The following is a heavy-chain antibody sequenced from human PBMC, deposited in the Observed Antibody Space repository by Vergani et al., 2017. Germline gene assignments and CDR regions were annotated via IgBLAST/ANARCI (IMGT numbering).Heavy chain of an antibody. V-gene: IGHV1-46*02. CDR1: GYIFKNYY. D-gene: IGHD2-15*01. CDR2: LNPTTGHT. Sequence: VQLVQSGAEVRKPGASVTVSCTASGYIFKNYYIHWLRQAPGQAFEWMGILNPTTGHTTSAQRFMGRVDMTRDPSTDTSTRKVQMTLSSLRSEDTAVYYCARSIGDCAGAICRGYYFDHGGQGTRVTVSA. J-gene: IGHJ5*02. CDR3: ARSIGDCAGAICRGYYFDH.